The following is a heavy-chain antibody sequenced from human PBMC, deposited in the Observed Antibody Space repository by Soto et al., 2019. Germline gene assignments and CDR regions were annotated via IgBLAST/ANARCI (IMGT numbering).Heavy chain of an antibody. D-gene: IGHD3-9*01. Sequence: PGGSLRLSCAASGFSVNNIYMSWIRQAPGKGLEWVADIKKDGTEKYYVDSVKGRFTISRDNDKKSVYLQMNGLTVEDTAVYRCARGPSYSDYSNDWFFDSWGQGALVTVSS. V-gene: IGHV3-7*03. J-gene: IGHJ4*02. CDR2: IKKDGTEK. CDR1: GFSVNNIY. CDR3: ARGPSYSDYSNDWFFDS.